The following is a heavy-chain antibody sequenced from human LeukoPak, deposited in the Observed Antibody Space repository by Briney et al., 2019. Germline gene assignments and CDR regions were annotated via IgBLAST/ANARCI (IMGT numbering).Heavy chain of an antibody. CDR2: IYTSGST. D-gene: IGHD6-6*01. J-gene: IGHJ4*02. CDR3: ARVVSYCFDY. CDR1: GGSISSGSYY. Sequence: PSETLSLTCTVSGGSISSGSYYWSWIRQPAGKGLEWIGRIYTSGSTNYNPSLKSRVTISVDTSKNQFSLKLSSVTAADTAVYYCARVVSYCFDYWGQGTLVTVSS. V-gene: IGHV4-61*02.